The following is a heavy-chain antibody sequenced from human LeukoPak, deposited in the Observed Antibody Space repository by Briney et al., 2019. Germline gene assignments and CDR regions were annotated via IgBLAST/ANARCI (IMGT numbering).Heavy chain of an antibody. Sequence: ASVKVSCKASGYTFTGYYMHWVRQAPGQGLEWMGRINPNSGGTNYAQKFQGRVTMTRDTSISTAYMELSSLRSEDTAVYYCARVSTSSWFDPWGQGTLVTVSS. CDR2: INPNSGGT. V-gene: IGHV1-2*06. J-gene: IGHJ5*02. CDR3: ARVSTSSWFDP. D-gene: IGHD5/OR15-5a*01. CDR1: GYTFTGYY.